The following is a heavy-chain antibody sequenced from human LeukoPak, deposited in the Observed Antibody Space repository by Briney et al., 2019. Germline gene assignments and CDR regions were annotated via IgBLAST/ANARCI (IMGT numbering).Heavy chain of an antibody. J-gene: IGHJ4*02. V-gene: IGHV3-23*01. CDR2: ISGGGVST. CDR1: GFTFSSYA. CDR3: AKDGGVVQDAIRNFDY. D-gene: IGHD2-2*01. Sequence: GGSLRLSCAASGFTFSSYAMSWVRQAPGKGLEWVSDISGGGVSTYYADSVKGRFTISRDNSKNTLYLQMNSLRAEDTAVYYCAKDGGVVQDAIRNFDYWGQGTLVTISS.